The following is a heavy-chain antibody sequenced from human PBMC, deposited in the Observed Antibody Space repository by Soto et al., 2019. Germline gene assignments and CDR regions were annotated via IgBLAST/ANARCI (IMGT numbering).Heavy chain of an antibody. CDR3: ARQVVPTAIEYYYGMDV. D-gene: IGHD2-2*01. CDR2: ISGYNGDT. J-gene: IGHJ6*02. V-gene: IGHV1-18*01. CDR1: GYTFTRYG. Sequence: QLQLVQSGAEVKKPGASVKVSCKASGYTFTRYGISWVRQAPGQGLEWMGWISGYNGDTKYAQILQGRVTMTTDTSTSTANMELRSLRSDDTAIYYCARQVVPTAIEYYYGMDVWGRGTTVTVSS.